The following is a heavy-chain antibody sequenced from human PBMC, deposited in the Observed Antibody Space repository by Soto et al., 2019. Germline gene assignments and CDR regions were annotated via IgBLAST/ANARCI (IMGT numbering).Heavy chain of an antibody. CDR3: VCGTGDCNTVSWYTPQGSFYYVMDV. CDR1: GVSFSKNS. D-gene: IGHD1-20*01. V-gene: IGHV1-69*01. CDR2: IIPMFGRP. J-gene: IGHJ6*02. Sequence: QVHVAQSGAEVKKPGASVKVSCKTSGVSFSKNSISWVREAPGQGLEWLGGIIPMFGRPNYAQKFRGRVKRYADASAGPGSMGCRDLRSEDTARYYCVCGTGDCNTVSWYTPQGSFYYVMDVLCQGATVTESS.